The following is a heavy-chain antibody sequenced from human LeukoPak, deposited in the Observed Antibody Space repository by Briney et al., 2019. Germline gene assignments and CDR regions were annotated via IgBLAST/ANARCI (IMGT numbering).Heavy chain of an antibody. CDR2: INHGGST. J-gene: IGHJ2*01. CDR3: AREDWYFDL. V-gene: IGHV4-34*01. Sequence: SGTLSLTCAVYGGSLTDYYWAWIRQPPGKGLEWIGEINHGGSTNYSPSLKSRVTISLDTSKNQFFLKLTSVTAADTAVYYCAREDWYFDLWGRGTLVTVSS. CDR1: GGSLTDYY.